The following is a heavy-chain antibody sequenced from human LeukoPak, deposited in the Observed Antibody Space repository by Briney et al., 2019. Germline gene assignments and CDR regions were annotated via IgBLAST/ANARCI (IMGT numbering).Heavy chain of an antibody. CDR2: ISYDGSNK. CDR1: GFTFSSYA. Sequence: GGSLRLSCAASGFTFSSYAMHWVRQAPGKGLEWVAVISYDGSNKYYADSVKGRLTISRDNSKNTLYLQMNSLRAEDTAVYYCAREVGATSLGYWGQGTLVTVSS. CDR3: AREVGATSLGY. V-gene: IGHV3-30*01. J-gene: IGHJ4*02. D-gene: IGHD1-26*01.